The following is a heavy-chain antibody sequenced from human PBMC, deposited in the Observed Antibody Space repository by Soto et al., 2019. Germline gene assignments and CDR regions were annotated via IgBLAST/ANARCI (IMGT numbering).Heavy chain of an antibody. Sequence: EVQLVESGGVVVQPGGSLRLSCAASGFTFDDYTMYWVRQAPGKGLEWVSVISWDGGSTYYADSVKGRFTISRDNSKNSLSLQMNSLRTEDTALYYSTKDNGFYYSGGYFDYWGQGTLVTVSS. V-gene: IGHV3-43*01. CDR3: TKDNGFYYSGGYFDY. CDR1: GFTFDDYT. D-gene: IGHD2-15*01. CDR2: ISWDGGST. J-gene: IGHJ4*02.